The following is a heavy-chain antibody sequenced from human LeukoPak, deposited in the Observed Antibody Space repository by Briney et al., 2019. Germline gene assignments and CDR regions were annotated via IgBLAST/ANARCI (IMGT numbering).Heavy chain of an antibody. Sequence: GGSLRLSCAASGFTFSNYWMHWVRQAPGKGLVWVSRINRDGSSTSYTDSVKGRFTISRDNAKNSLYLQMNSLRAEDTAVYYCARDSTYGDFDYWGQGTLVTVSS. V-gene: IGHV3-74*01. D-gene: IGHD3-10*01. CDR2: INRDGSST. CDR3: ARDSTYGDFDY. J-gene: IGHJ4*02. CDR1: GFTFSNYW.